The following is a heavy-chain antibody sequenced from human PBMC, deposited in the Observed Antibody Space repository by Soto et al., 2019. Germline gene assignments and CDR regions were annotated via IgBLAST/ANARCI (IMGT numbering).Heavy chain of an antibody. D-gene: IGHD1-1*01. CDR2: IYHGVST. CDR1: GYSISSGYY. J-gene: IGHJ6*02. CDR3: AREWKQDYYSESMDV. V-gene: IGHV4-38-2*02. Sequence: SETLSLTCAGSGYSISSGYYWGWHRQPPGKGLEWIGSIYHGVSTYYNPSLNSRVTLSIDMTNNHVSLKLSSVTAADTAVYYCAREWKQDYYSESMDVWGQGTTVTLCS.